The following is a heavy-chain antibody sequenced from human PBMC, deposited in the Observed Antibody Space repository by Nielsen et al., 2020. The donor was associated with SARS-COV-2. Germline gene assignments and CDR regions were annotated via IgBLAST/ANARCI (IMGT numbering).Heavy chain of an antibody. Sequence: GESLKISYAASGFTFSSYWMSWVRQAPGKGLEWVANIKQDGSEKYYVDSVKGRFTISRDNAKNSLYLQMNSLRAEDTAVYYCARESGIAAAGIDYWGQGTLVTVSS. J-gene: IGHJ4*02. CDR2: IKQDGSEK. CDR1: GFTFSSYW. V-gene: IGHV3-7*01. CDR3: ARESGIAAAGIDY. D-gene: IGHD6-13*01.